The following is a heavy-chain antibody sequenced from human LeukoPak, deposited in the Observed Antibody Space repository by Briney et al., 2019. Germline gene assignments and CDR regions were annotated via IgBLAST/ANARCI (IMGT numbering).Heavy chain of an antibody. V-gene: IGHV1-18*01. Sequence: GASVKVSCKASGYTFTSYGISWVRQAPGQGLEWMGWISAYNGNTNYAQKLQGRVTMTTDTSTSTAYMELRSLRSDDTAVYYCARDKSSLSSDSSDHPPPAGHWGQGTLVTVSS. CDR2: ISAYNGNT. D-gene: IGHD3-22*01. J-gene: IGHJ1*01. CDR3: ARDKSSLSSDSSDHPPPAGH. CDR1: GYTFTSYG.